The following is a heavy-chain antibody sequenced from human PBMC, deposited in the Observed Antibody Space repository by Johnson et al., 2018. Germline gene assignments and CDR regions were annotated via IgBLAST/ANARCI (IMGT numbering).Heavy chain of an antibody. D-gene: IGHD2-2*01. CDR3: ARWRTSLYAVDV. V-gene: IGHV3-33*01. CDR1: GFTFSNYG. J-gene: IGHJ6*02. CDR2: IWHYGSDA. Sequence: QVQLVQSGGGVVQPGRSXRLSCAASGFTFSNYGLNWARQAPGKGLEWVAIIWHYGSDARYAASVKGRFTLSRDNSEDTLYLEMNSLRAEDTATYIRARWRTSLYAVDVWGQGTTVTVSS.